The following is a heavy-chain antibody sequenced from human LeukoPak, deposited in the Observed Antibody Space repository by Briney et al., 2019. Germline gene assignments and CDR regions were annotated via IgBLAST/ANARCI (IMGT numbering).Heavy chain of an antibody. CDR2: IIPILGIA. V-gene: IGHV1-69*02. Sequence: SLKVSCKAAGGTFSSYTISWVRQAPGQGLEWMGRIIPILGIANYAQKFQGRVTITADKSTSTAYMEPSSLRSEDTAVYDCAGCSSTSCYRGNYWGQGTLVTVSS. J-gene: IGHJ4*02. CDR3: AGCSSTSCYRGNY. CDR1: GGTFSSYT. D-gene: IGHD2-2*02.